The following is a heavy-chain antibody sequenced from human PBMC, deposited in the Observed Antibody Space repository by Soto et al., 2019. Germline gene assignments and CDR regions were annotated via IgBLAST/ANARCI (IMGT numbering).Heavy chain of an antibody. CDR1: GGTFSSYA. J-gene: IGHJ6*02. CDR2: IIPIFGTA. V-gene: IGHV1-69*01. D-gene: IGHD2-15*01. Sequence: QVQLVQSGAEVKKPGSSVKVSCKASGGTFSSYAISWVRQAPGQGLEWMGGIIPIFGTANYAQKFQGRVTITADESTSTAYMELSSLRSEDTAVYYCARDLMQLTRLGYCSGGSCYYYYGMDVWGQGTTVTVSS. CDR3: ARDLMQLTRLGYCSGGSCYYYYGMDV.